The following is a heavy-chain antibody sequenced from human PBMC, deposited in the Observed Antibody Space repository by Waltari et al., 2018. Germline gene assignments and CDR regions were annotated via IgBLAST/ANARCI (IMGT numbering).Heavy chain of an antibody. V-gene: IGHV3-74*01. J-gene: IGHJ4*02. D-gene: IGHD5-12*01. CDR3: TRVWTSGYEFSPDFDY. CDR1: GFTFSHYW. Sequence: EVQLVESGGGLVQPGGSLRLSCAASGFTFSHYWMHWVRQAPGKGLMWVSRISSDGGITTYGDSVTGRLTISRDNAKNPLYRQMNSLRAEDTGVYYCTRVWTSGYEFSPDFDYWGQGTRVTVSS. CDR2: ISSDGGIT.